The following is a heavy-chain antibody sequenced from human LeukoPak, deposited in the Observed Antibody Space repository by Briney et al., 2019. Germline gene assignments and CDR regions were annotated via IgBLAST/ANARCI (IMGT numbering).Heavy chain of an antibody. V-gene: IGHV1-2*02. CDR2: INPNSGGT. J-gene: IGHJ4*02. D-gene: IGHD3-22*01. Sequence: ASVKVSCKASGYTFTGYYMHWVRQAAGQGREWMGWINPNSGGTNYAQKFQGRVTMTRDTSISTAYMELSRLRSDDTAVYYCATDPADYYDSSGYRFGRPVYYFDYWGQGTLVTVSS. CDR3: ATDPADYYDSSGYRFGRPVYYFDY. CDR1: GYTFTGYY.